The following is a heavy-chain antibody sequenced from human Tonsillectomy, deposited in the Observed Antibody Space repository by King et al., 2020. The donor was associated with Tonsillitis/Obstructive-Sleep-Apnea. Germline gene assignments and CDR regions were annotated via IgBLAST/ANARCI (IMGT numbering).Heavy chain of an antibody. Sequence: VQLVESGGDLVQPGGSLRLSCAASGFTFSAYWMYWVRQAPGKGLEWMANIKQDGSERYYADSVKGRFTISRDNAKNSLYLQMNSLRAEDTAVYYCARDKAGGWYFALWGRGTLVTVSS. J-gene: IGHJ2*01. CDR3: ARDKAGGWYFAL. D-gene: IGHD3-10*01. CDR2: IKQDGSER. V-gene: IGHV3-7*03. CDR1: GFTFSAYW.